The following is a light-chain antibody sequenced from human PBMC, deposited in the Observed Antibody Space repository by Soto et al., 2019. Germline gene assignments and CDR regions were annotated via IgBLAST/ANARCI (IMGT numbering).Light chain of an antibody. CDR3: QSYDSSLSGYV. CDR1: SSNIGAGYD. J-gene: IGLJ1*01. Sequence: QCVLTQPPSVSGAPGQRVTISCTASSSNIGAGYDVHWYQQLPGTAPKLLIYGNSNRPSGVPDRFSGSKSGTSASLAITGLQAEDEADYYCQSYDSSLSGYVFGTGTKLTVL. V-gene: IGLV1-40*01. CDR2: GNS.